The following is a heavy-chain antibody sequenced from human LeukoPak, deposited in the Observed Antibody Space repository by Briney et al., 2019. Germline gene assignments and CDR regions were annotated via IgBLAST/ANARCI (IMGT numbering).Heavy chain of an antibody. V-gene: IGHV4-34*01. CDR2: INHSGST. Sequence: PSETLSLTCAVYGGSFSGYYWSGIRQPPGKGLEWIGEINHSGSTNYNPSLKSRVTISVDTSKNQFSLKVNSVTAADTAEYYCARASSGWRELDYWGQGTLVTVSS. CDR1: GGSFSGYY. CDR3: ARASSGWRELDY. D-gene: IGHD6-19*01. J-gene: IGHJ4*02.